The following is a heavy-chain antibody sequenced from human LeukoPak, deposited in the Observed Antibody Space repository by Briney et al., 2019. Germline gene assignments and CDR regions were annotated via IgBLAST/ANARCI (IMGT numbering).Heavy chain of an antibody. V-gene: IGHV1-46*01. Sequence: AASVNLSCKASGYTFTSYYIHWIRHPPAQELEWMGIINPTGGSTTYAQKFQGRVTMTRDTCTSTVYMELSSLRSEDTAVYYCARDRIAAAPDDYWGQGTLVTVSS. J-gene: IGHJ4*02. CDR3: ARDRIAAAPDDY. CDR1: GYTFTSYY. D-gene: IGHD6-13*01. CDR2: INPTGGST.